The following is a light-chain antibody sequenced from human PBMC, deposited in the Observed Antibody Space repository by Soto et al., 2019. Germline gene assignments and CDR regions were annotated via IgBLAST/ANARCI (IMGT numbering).Light chain of an antibody. CDR2: WAS. Sequence: DIVMTQSPDSLAVSLGERATINCKSSQSVLYRSNNKNYLAWYQQKPGQPPKLLIYWASTRESGVPDRFSGSGSETDFTLTISSLQAEDVAVYYCQQYYTTPDTFGQGTKLEIK. CDR3: QQYYTTPDT. V-gene: IGKV4-1*01. CDR1: QSVLYRSNNKNY. J-gene: IGKJ2*01.